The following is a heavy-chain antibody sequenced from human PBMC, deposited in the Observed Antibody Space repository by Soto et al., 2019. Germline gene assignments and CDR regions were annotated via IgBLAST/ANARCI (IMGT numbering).Heavy chain of an antibody. D-gene: IGHD6-13*01. CDR2: ISSSGFT. J-gene: IGHJ4*02. CDR3: VRDCYSRSCFDV. V-gene: IGHV4-59*12. Sequence: QVQLPESGPGLVKPSETLSLTCTVSGGSITPYYWSWIRQPPGKRLEWIGYISSSGFTNYNPSLNRRDTISVDTSKNQVSLTLSAVTAADTAVYYCVRDCYSRSCFDVWGQGTLVTVSA. CDR1: GGSITPYY.